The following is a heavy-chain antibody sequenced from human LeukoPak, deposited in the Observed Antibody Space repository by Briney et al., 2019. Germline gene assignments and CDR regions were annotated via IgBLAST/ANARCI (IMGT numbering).Heavy chain of an antibody. Sequence: SETLSLTCTVSGASFISHYWCWIRQPPGKGLEWIGYISSSGSTNYNPSLKSRLTISVDTSKNQFSLKLSSVTAADTAVYYCARDPVGVIPSVFDPWGQGILVTLSS. CDR1: GASFISHY. V-gene: IGHV4-59*11. CDR2: ISSSGST. CDR3: ARDPVGVIPSVFDP. J-gene: IGHJ5*02. D-gene: IGHD3-10*01.